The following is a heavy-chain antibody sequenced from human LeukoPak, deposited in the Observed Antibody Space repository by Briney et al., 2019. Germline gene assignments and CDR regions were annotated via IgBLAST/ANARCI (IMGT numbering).Heavy chain of an antibody. V-gene: IGHV4-59*01. J-gene: IGHJ5*02. CDR3: AREVYGPGSYYTNWFDP. Sequence: SETLSLTCTVSGGSISSYYWSWIRQPPGKGLEWIGYIYYSGSTNYNPSLKSRVTISVDTSKNQFSLKLSSVTAADTAVYYCAREVYGPGSYYTNWFDPWGQGTLVTVSS. CDR2: IYYSGST. D-gene: IGHD3-10*01. CDR1: GGSISSYY.